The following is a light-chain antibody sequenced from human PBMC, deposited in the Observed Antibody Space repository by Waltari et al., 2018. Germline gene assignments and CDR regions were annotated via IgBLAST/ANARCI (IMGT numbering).Light chain of an antibody. CDR2: EVS. J-gene: IGKJ2*01. CDR1: QSLLHSDGKTY. V-gene: IGKV2-29*02. Sequence: DIVMTQTPLSLSVTPGQPAPISCKSSQSLLHSDGKTYLYWYLQKPGQSPQLLIYEVSSRLSGVPDRFSGSGSGTDFTLKISRVEAEDVGVYYCMQGIYLQNTFGQGTKLEIK. CDR3: MQGIYLQNT.